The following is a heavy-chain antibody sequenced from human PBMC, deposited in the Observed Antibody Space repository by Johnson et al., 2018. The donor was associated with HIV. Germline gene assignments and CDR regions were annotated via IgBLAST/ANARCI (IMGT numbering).Heavy chain of an antibody. Sequence: QVQLVESGGGVVQPGRSLRLSCAASGFTFSSYAMHWVRQAPGKGLEWVAVISYDGSNKYYADSVKGRFTISRYNSKNTLYLQMNSLRAEDTAVYYCLIRDAFDIWGQGTMVTVSS. CDR2: ISYDGSNK. D-gene: IGHD2-8*01. V-gene: IGHV3-30-3*01. CDR1: GFTFSSYA. CDR3: LIRDAFDI. J-gene: IGHJ3*02.